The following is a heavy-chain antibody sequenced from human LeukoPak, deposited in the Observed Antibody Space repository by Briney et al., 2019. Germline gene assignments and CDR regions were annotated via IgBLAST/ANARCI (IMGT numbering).Heavy chain of an antibody. J-gene: IGHJ3*02. CDR1: GFTFSNYW. CDR2: ISSSSSYI. V-gene: IGHV3-21*01. Sequence: GGSLRLSCAASGFTFSNYWMQWVRQAPGKGLEWVSSISSSSSYIYYADSVKGRFTISRDNAKNSLYLQMNSLRAEDTAVYYCARDSPYIVVVPAAISSAFDIWGQGTMVTVSS. D-gene: IGHD2-2*01. CDR3: ARDSPYIVVVPAAISSAFDI.